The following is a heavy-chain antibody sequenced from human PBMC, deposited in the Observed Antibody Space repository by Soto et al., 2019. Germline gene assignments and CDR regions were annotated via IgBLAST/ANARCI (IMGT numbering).Heavy chain of an antibody. J-gene: IGHJ3*02. Sequence: PGGSLRLSCAASGFTFSSYSVNWVRQAPGKGLEWVSSISSSSSYIYYADSVKGRFTISRDNAKNSLYLQMNSLRAEDTAVYYCARPDSPDAFDIWGQGTMVTVSS. V-gene: IGHV3-21*01. CDR1: GFTFSSYS. D-gene: IGHD2-15*01. CDR3: ARPDSPDAFDI. CDR2: ISSSSSYI.